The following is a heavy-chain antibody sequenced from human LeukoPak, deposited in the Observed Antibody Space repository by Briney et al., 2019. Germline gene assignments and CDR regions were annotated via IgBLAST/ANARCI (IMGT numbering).Heavy chain of an antibody. CDR3: ARPKGDYVLLSGMDV. Sequence: GRALRLSCAASGFTFSSYAMYWVRQAPGKGLDGVSVISYDGSNKYYADSVKGRFTISRDHSKNTLYLQMNSLRAEDTAVYYCARPKGDYVLLSGMDVWGQGTTVTVSS. D-gene: IGHD4-17*01. J-gene: IGHJ6*02. V-gene: IGHV3-30-3*01. CDR1: GFTFSSYA. CDR2: ISYDGSNK.